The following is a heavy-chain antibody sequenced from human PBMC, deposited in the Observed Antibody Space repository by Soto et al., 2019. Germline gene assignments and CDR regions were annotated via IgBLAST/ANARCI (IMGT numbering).Heavy chain of an antibody. CDR3: ARDGGDADFWSGDPGGPLGMDV. J-gene: IGHJ6*02. CDR1: GFTVSRNY. CDR2: IYSGGST. V-gene: IGHV3-53*01. D-gene: IGHD3-3*01. Sequence: AGSLRLSCEASGFTVSRNYLSWVRQAPGTRLEWVSVIYSGGSTYYADSVKGRFTISRDNSKNTLYLQMNSLRAEDTAVYYCARDGGDADFWSGDPGGPLGMDVWGQGTTVTVSS.